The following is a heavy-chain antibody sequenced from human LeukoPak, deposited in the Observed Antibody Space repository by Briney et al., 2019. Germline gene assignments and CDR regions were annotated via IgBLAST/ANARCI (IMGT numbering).Heavy chain of an antibody. CDR3: ASCPGPCYYYHGMDV. V-gene: IGHV1-69*13. CDR1: GGTFSSYA. Sequence: SVKVSCKASGGTFSSYAISWVRQAPGQGLEWMGGIIPIFGTANYTQKFQGRVTITADESTSTAYMELSSLRSEDTAVYYCASCPGPCYYYHGMDVWGQGTTVTVSS. J-gene: IGHJ6*02. CDR2: IIPIFGTA.